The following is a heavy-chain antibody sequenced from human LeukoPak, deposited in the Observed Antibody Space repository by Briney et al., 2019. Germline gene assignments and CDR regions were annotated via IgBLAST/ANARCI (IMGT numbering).Heavy chain of an antibody. CDR1: GYTLTELS. D-gene: IGHD3-10*01. CDR3: ATVWFGELSARDAFDI. V-gene: IGHV1-24*01. Sequence: GASVKVPCKVSGYTLTELSMHWVRQAPGKGLEWMGGFDPEDGETIYAQKFQGRVTMTEDTSTDTAYMELSSLRSEDTAVYYCATVWFGELSARDAFDIWGQGTMVTVSS. J-gene: IGHJ3*02. CDR2: FDPEDGET.